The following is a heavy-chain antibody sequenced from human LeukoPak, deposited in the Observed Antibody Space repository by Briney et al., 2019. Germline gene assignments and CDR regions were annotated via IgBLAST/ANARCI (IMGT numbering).Heavy chain of an antibody. CDR1: GSSITSFY. V-gene: IGHV4-59*12. J-gene: IGHJ4*02. D-gene: IGHD5-12*01. CDR3: ARLRSGYSGYDSFDY. CDR2: IFYSGNT. Sequence: SETLSLTCTVSGSSITSFYWSWIRRPPGKVLEWIGYIFYSGNTNYNPSLKSRPTISVDTSQNQFSLNLSSVTAADTALYYCARLRSGYSGYDSFDYWGQGSLVTVPS.